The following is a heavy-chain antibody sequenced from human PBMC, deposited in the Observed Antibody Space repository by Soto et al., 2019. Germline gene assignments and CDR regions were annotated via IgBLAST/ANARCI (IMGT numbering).Heavy chain of an antibody. CDR1: GFTFSSYG. D-gene: IGHD6-6*01. J-gene: IGHJ6*02. Sequence: GGSLRLSCAASGFTFSSYGMHWVRQAPGKGLEWVAVISYDGSNKYYADSVKGRFTISRDNSKNTLYLQMNSLRAEDTAVYYCAKAHSSSSLGYYGMDVWGQGTTVTVSS. CDR3: AKAHSSSSLGYYGMDV. V-gene: IGHV3-30*18. CDR2: ISYDGSNK.